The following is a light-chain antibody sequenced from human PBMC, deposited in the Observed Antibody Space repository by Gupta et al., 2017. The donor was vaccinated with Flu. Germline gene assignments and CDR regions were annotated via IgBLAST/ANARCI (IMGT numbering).Light chain of an antibody. V-gene: IGLV3-19*01. CDR3: NSRDSSDNHQAV. CDR1: SLRSYY. CDR2: AKN. Sequence: SSELTQDPALSVALGQTVRITCQGDSLRSYYASWYQQKPGKAPVLVIYAKNNRPSGIPDRFSGSSSGNTASLTITGAQAEDEADYYCNSRDSSDNHQAVFGGGTKLTVL. J-gene: IGLJ2*01.